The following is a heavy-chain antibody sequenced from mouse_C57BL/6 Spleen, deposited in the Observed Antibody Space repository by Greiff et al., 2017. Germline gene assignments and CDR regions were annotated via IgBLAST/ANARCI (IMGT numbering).Heavy chain of an antibody. CDR1: GYTFTTYP. CDR3: ATDDYDGGDY. CDR2: FHPYNDDT. D-gene: IGHD2-4*01. Sequence: QVHVKQSGAELVKPGASVKMSCKASGYTFTTYPIEWMKQNHGKSLEWIGNFHPYNDDTKYNEKFKGKATLTVEKSSSTVYLGLSRLAADDSAVCYCATDDYDGGDYWGQGTSVTVSS. V-gene: IGHV1-47*01. J-gene: IGHJ4*01.